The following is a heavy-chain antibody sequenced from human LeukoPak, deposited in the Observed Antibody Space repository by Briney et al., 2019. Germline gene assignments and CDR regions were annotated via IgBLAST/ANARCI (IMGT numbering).Heavy chain of an antibody. CDR1: GFTFSSYG. CDR2: IWYDGSNK. CDR3: AKDLGVGALYYFDY. J-gene: IGHJ4*02. Sequence: GGSLRLSCAASGFTFSSYGMHWVRQAPGKGLEWVAVIWYDGSNKYYADSVKGRFTISRDNSKNTLYLQMNSLRAEDTAVYYCAKDLGVGALYYFDYWGQGTLVTVSS. V-gene: IGHV3-30*02. D-gene: IGHD1-26*01.